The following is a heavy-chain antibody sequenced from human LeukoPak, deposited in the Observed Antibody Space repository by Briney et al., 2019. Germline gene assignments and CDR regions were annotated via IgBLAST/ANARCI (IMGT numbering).Heavy chain of an antibody. CDR2: MNPNSGNT. D-gene: IGHD3-10*01. J-gene: IGHJ4*02. V-gene: IGHV1-8*03. Sequence: EASVKVSCKASGGTFTSYDINWVRQATGQGLEWMGWMNPNSGNTGYAQKFQGRVTITRNTSISTAYMELSSLRSEDTAVYYCARGFGYYYGSGGYWGQGTLVTVSS. CDR1: GGTFTSYD. CDR3: ARGFGYYYGSGGY.